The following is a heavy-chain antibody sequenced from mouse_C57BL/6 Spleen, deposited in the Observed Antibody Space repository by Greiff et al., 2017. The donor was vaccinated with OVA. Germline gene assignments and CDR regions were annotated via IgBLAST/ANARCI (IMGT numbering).Heavy chain of an antibody. CDR1: GYTFTSYW. CDR3: AKYSSGSYYYAMDY. J-gene: IGHJ4*01. CDR2: IYPGSGST. V-gene: IGHV1-55*01. D-gene: IGHD3-2*02. Sequence: QVQLKQSGAELVKPGASVKMSCKASGYTFTSYWITWVKQRPGQGLEWIGDIYPGSGSTNYNEKFKSKATLTVDTSSSTAYMQLSSLTSEDSAVYYCAKYSSGSYYYAMDYWGQGTSVTVSS.